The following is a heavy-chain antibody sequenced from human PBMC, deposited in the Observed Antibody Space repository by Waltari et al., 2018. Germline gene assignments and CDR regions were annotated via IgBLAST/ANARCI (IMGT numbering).Heavy chain of an antibody. CDR2: INHSGTT. V-gene: IGHV4-34*01. CDR1: GGSFSGYY. D-gene: IGHD6-25*01. J-gene: IGHJ6*03. CDR3: ARGVAYSSAIWSHYYYRDV. Sequence: QVQLQQGGAGLLKPSETLSLTCAVYGGSFSGYYWSWIRQPPGKGREWGGEINHSGTTNCTRSRNLRVTVSVDTSTNQFSLTLRSATAADTAVYSCARGVAYSSAIWSHYYYRDVWGKGTTVTISS.